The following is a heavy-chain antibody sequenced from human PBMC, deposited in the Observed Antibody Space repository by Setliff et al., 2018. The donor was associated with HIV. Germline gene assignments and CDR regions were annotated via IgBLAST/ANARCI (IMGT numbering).Heavy chain of an antibody. CDR1: GYSLSSGYY. J-gene: IGHJ2*01. D-gene: IGHD2-8*02. Sequence: PSETLSLTCSVSGYSLSSGYYWGWVRQPPGKGPEFIGSTYHTGTPYYNPSLKSRVAISVDTSNNQFFLSLTSVTAADTAVYYCARNPPRFHYISTDSSPVNSWYFGLWGRGTLVTVSS. V-gene: IGHV4-38-2*02. CDR3: ARNPPRFHYISTDSSPVNSWYFGL. CDR2: TYHTGTP.